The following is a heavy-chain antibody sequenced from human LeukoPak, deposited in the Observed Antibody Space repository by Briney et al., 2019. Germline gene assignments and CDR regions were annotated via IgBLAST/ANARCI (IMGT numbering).Heavy chain of an antibody. J-gene: IGHJ4*02. CDR2: INPNSGGT. CDR1: GYTFTSYY. V-gene: IGHV1-2*02. D-gene: IGHD3-10*01. CDR3: ARDRGVRGVILEYYFDY. Sequence: GASVKVSCKASGYTFTSYYMHWVRQAPGQGLEWMGWINPNSGGTNYAQKFQGRVTMTRDTSISTAYMELRRLRSNDTAVYYCARDRGVRGVILEYYFDYWGQGTLVTVSS.